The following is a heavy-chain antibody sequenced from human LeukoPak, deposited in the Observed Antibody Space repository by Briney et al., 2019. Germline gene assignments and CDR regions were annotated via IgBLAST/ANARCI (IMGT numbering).Heavy chain of an antibody. Sequence: PSETLSLTCTVSGCSISSYYWSWIRQPAGKGLDWIGRIYTRGSTNYNPSLKSRVTMSVDTSMNQFSLKLSSVTAADTAVYYCARVRGYCSGGGCYLDHYFDYWGQGTLVTVSS. CDR1: GCSISSYY. V-gene: IGHV4-4*07. D-gene: IGHD2-15*01. CDR2: IYTRGST. CDR3: ARVRGYCSGGGCYLDHYFDY. J-gene: IGHJ4*02.